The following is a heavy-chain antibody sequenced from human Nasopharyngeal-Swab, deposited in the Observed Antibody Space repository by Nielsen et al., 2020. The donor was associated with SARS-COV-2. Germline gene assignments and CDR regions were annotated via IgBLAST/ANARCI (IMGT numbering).Heavy chain of an antibody. Sequence: WIRQPPGKGLEWIGSIYYSGSTYYSPSLKSRVTISVDTSKNQFSLKLSSVTAADTAVYYCARRVARAPRHEGDYYYGMDVWGQGTTVTVSS. D-gene: IGHD3-16*01. J-gene: IGHJ6*02. V-gene: IGHV4-39*01. CDR2: IYYSGST. CDR3: ARRVARAPRHEGDYYYGMDV.